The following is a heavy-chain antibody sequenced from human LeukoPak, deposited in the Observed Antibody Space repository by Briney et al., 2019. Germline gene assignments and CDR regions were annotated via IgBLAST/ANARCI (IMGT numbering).Heavy chain of an antibody. CDR2: IYFTGST. D-gene: IGHD6-19*01. CDR1: GGSISSGDYY. V-gene: IGHV4-30-4*01. CDR3: ARHPGIAVTGTGFQY. Sequence: PSETLSLTCTVSGGSISSGDYYWSWVRQPPGKGLEWVGYIYFTGSTYYNPSLKSRLTISVDTSKSQFSLRLSSMTAADTAVYYCARHPGIAVTGTGFQYWGQGTLVTVSS. J-gene: IGHJ4*02.